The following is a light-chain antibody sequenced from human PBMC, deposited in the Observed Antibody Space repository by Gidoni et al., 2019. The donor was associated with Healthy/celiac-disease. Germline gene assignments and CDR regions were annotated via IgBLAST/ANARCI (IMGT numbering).Light chain of an antibody. CDR3: MQALQTPRT. CDR2: LGS. V-gene: IGKV2-28*01. J-gene: IGKJ3*01. CDR1: QSLLHSNGYND. Sequence: DIVMTQFPLSLPVTPGEPASISCRSSQSLLHSNGYNDLDWYLQKPGQSPQLLIYLGSNRASGVPDRFSGSGSGTDFTLKISKVEAEDVGVYCCMQALQTPRTFGPGTKVDIK.